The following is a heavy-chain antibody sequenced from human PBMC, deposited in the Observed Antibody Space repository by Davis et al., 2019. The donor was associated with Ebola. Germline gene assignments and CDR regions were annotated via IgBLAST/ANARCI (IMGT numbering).Heavy chain of an antibody. CDR3: ATIVPSGKGSYCSGGSCYTRNGAFDI. CDR1: GYSFTNYW. CDR2: IYPGDSDT. Sequence: GESLKTSCKGSGYSFTNYWIGRVRQMPGKGLEWMGIIYPGDSDTRYSPSFQGQVTISADKSITTAYLQWSGLKASDTAMYYCATIVPSGKGSYCSGGSCYTRNGAFDIWGQGTRVTVSS. V-gene: IGHV5-51*01. D-gene: IGHD2-15*01. J-gene: IGHJ3*02.